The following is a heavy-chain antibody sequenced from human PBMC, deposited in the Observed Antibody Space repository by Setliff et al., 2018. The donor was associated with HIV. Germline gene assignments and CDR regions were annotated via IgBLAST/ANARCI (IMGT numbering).Heavy chain of an antibody. CDR2: IYYSGST. D-gene: IGHD3-22*01. CDR1: GGSISSSNYY. J-gene: IGHJ3*02. CDR3: ARVYYFDSSGYYQRGDVFDI. Sequence: PSETLSLTCTVSGGSISSSNYYWGWIRQPPGKGLEWIGSIYYSGSTNYNPSLKSRVTISVDTSKNQFSLKLTSVTAADTAMYHCARVYYFDSSGYYQRGDVFDIWGQGTMVTVSS. V-gene: IGHV4-39*07.